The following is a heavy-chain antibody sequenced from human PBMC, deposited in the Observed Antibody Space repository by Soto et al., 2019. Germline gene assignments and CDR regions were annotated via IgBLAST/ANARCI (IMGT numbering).Heavy chain of an antibody. J-gene: IGHJ5*01. Sequence: GGSLRLSCAASGFTFSDYYMSWIRQAPGKGLEWVSYISSSSSYTNYADSVKGRFTISRDNSKDTLYLQMNGLRVEDTAIYYCAKGEALYSSHPWDSWGHGTLVTVSS. CDR3: AKGEALYSSHPWDS. CDR2: ISSSSSYT. CDR1: GFTFSDYY. D-gene: IGHD3-22*01. V-gene: IGHV3-11*05.